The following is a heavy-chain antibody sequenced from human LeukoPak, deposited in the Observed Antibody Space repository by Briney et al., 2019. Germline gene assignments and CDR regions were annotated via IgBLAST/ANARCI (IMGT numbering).Heavy chain of an antibody. CDR1: GFTISIYA. D-gene: IGHD3-22*01. J-gene: IGHJ3*02. V-gene: IGHV3-33*01. Sequence: GRSLRLSCAASGFTISIYAMHWVRQAPGKALEWVAIIWHDGTTKYYADSVKGRFTISRDNSKNTLFLQMNSLRAEDTAVYYCARVNYDTSAFDAFDIWGQGTTVTVSP. CDR3: ARVNYDTSAFDAFDI. CDR2: IWHDGTTK.